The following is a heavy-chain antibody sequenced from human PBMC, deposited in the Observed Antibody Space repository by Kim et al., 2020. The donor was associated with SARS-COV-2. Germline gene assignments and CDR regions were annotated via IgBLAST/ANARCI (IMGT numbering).Heavy chain of an antibody. V-gene: IGHV3-33*08. Sequence: GGSLRLSCAASGFPFSTYGMNWVRQALGKGLEWVAAIWNDGSKKHYADSVKGRFTISRENSKKTVYLEMNSLRGEDTAVYYCARSSVPTIYYFDYWGQGTMVTVSS. D-gene: IGHD3-9*01. CDR1: GFPFSTYG. CDR3: ARSSVPTIYYFDY. CDR2: IWNDGSKK. J-gene: IGHJ4*02.